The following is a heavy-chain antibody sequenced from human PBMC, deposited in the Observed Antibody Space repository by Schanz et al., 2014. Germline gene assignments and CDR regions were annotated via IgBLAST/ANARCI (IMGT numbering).Heavy chain of an antibody. Sequence: CAASGFTFSIYVMHLVRLAPGKGLEWVAIIWYDGSNKYYADSVKGRFTISRDNSKKKRSLQMSSRREEDTAVYHGAIDGDYDYGRQGSLVTVS. CDR2: IWYDGSNK. V-gene: IGHV3-33*01. J-gene: IGHJ4*02. CDR3: AIDGDYDY. CDR1: GFTFSIYV.